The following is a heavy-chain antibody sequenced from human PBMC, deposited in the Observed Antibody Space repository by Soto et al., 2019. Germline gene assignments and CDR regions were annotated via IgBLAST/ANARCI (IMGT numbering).Heavy chain of an antibody. D-gene: IGHD4-17*01. V-gene: IGHV5-51*01. CDR1: GYIFTRYW. CDR2: IYPGDSDT. CDR3: AXQSPTPGYYYFSYGMDV. J-gene: IGHJ6*02. Sequence: PGESLKISCKASGYIFTRYWIGWVRQMPGKGLEWMGIIYPGDSDTRYSPSFQGQVTISADKSISTASLQWSSLKASDTAVYYCAXQSPTPGYYYFSYGMDVWGRGTTVTVSS.